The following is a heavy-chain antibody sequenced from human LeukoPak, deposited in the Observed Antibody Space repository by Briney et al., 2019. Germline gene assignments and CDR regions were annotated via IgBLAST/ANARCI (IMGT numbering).Heavy chain of an antibody. CDR1: GGSIRSSNYY. D-gene: IGHD6-19*01. V-gene: IGHV4-39*01. CDR3: ARRAVTGTGVDAFDI. CDR2: IHHNGGT. Sequence: SSETLSLTCTVSGGSIRSSNYYWGWIRQPPGKGLEWIGTIHHNGGTYYNPSLQSRVTISVDTSKNQFSLKLNSVTAPDTGIYYCARRAVTGTGVDAFDIWGQGTMVTVSS. J-gene: IGHJ3*02.